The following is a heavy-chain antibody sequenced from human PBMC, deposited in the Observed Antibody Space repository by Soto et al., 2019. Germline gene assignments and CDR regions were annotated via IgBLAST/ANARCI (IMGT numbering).Heavy chain of an antibody. Sequence: VGSLRLSCATSGFSFRSYGMHWVRQAPGKGLEWVAAIWYDGSNKYYADSVKGRFTISRDNSKNTLYLQMNSLRAEDTAVYYCERDGVWETAILNWFYAWGQET. CDR1: GFSFRSYG. V-gene: IGHV3-33*01. CDR2: IWYDGSNK. D-gene: IGHD1-26*01. J-gene: IGHJ5*02. CDR3: ERDGVWETAILNWFYA.